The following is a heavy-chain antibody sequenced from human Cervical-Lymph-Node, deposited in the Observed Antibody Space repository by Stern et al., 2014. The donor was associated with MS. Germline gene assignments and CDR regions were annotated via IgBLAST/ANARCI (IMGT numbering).Heavy chain of an antibody. V-gene: IGHV1-2*02. J-gene: IGHJ5*02. CDR2: INPKNGDT. Sequence: VQLVESGAEVKKPGASVKVSCETSGFRFTDYYIHWVRQATGQGLEWMGCINPKNGDTHSAQKFQGRFTMTRDTSISTAYMELNSLKSDDTAMYYCGRGIKTFDPWGQGTLVTVSS. D-gene: IGHD5-24*01. CDR3: GRGIKTFDP. CDR1: GFRFTDYY.